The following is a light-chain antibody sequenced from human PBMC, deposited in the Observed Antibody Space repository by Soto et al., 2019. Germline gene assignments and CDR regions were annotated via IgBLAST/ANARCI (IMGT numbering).Light chain of an antibody. CDR2: EVS. CDR1: SSDVGAYEY. J-gene: IGLJ1*01. Sequence: QSALTQPASVSGSPGQSITISCTGTSSDVGAYEYVSWYQHHPGKAPKLMIYEVSNRPSGVSHRFSGSKSGNTASLTISGLQAEDEADYYCSSYTTANTYVFGTGTKVTVL. CDR3: SSYTTANTYV. V-gene: IGLV2-14*01.